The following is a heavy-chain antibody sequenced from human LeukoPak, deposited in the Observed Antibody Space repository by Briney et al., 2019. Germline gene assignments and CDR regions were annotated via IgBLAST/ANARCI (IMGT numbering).Heavy chain of an antibody. Sequence: GGSLRLSCAASGFIVSSNYMNWVRQAPGKGLEWIAVLYSGGSAYYADSVKSRFTISRDNSKNTLYLQIYSLRAEDTAIYYCARDSETETGWYYYGMDVWGQGTTVTVSS. D-gene: IGHD1-1*01. CDR2: LYSGGSA. CDR1: GFIVSSNY. J-gene: IGHJ6*02. V-gene: IGHV3-53*01. CDR3: ARDSETETGWYYYGMDV.